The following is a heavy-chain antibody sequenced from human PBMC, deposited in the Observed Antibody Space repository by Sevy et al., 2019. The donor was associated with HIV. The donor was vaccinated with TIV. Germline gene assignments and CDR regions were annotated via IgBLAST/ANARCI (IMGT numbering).Heavy chain of an antibody. CDR2: ISSGNTYT. Sequence: GGSLRLSCAASGLIFSDYYMGWVRQAPGKGLEWVADISSGNTYTNYAYSVKGRFTISRDNAKKSLYLQMNTLRAEDTAVYDCARLRVIASAPYYFDYWGQGALVTVSS. CDR3: ARLRVIASAPYYFDY. D-gene: IGHD2-21*01. CDR1: GLIFSDYY. V-gene: IGHV3-11*06. J-gene: IGHJ4*02.